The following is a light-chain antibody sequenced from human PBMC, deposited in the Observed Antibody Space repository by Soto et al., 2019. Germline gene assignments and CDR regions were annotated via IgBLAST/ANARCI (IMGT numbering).Light chain of an antibody. J-gene: IGLJ1*01. CDR1: SSDVGDYDY. CDR2: DVS. V-gene: IGLV2-11*01. Sequence: QSALTQPPSVSGSPGQSVTISCTGTSSDVGDYDYVSWYLQHPGTAPKLLISDVSRRHSGVPDRSSGSKSGNTASLTISGLQVDDEGDYYCCSYAGTSTYVFGTGTKLTVL. CDR3: CSYAGTSTYV.